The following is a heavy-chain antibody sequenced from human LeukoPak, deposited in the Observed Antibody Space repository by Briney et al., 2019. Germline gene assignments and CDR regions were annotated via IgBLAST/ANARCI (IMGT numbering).Heavy chain of an antibody. J-gene: IGHJ6*02. CDR3: ARAPGVRFLEWFRRRYYYYGMDV. V-gene: IGHV3-30*03. CDR2: ISYDGSNK. D-gene: IGHD3-3*01. Sequence: GRSLRLSCAASGFTFSSYGMHWVRQAPGKGLEWVAVISYDGSNKYYADSVKGRFTISRDNSKNTLYLQMNSLRAEDTAVYYCARAPGVRFLEWFRRRYYYYGMDVWGQGTTVTVSS. CDR1: GFTFSSYG.